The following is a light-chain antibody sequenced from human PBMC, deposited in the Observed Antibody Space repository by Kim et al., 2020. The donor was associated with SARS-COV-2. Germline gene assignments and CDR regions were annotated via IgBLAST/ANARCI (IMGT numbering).Light chain of an antibody. J-gene: IGKJ5*01. V-gene: IGKV4-1*01. CDR1: QSVLYSSNNKSY. Sequence: DIVMTQSPDSLAVSLGERATINCKSSQSVLYSSNNKSYLAWYQQKPGQPPKLLIYWASTRESGVPDRFSGSGSGTDFTLTIISLQAEDVAVYYCQQYYSTPITFGQGTRLEIK. CDR3: QQYYSTPIT. CDR2: WAS.